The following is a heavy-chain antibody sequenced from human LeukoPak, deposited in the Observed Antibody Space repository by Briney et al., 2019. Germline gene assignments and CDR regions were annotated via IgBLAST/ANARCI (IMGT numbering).Heavy chain of an antibody. CDR3: AGVRGYYYVYYYYYMDV. V-gene: IGHV4-34*01. CDR2: INHSGST. Sequence: SETLSLTCAVYGGSFSGYYWSWIRQPPGKGLEWIGEINHSGSTNYNPSLKSRVTISVDTSKNQFSLKLSSVTAADTAVYYCAGVRGYYYVYYYYYMDVWGKGTTVTVSS. CDR1: GGSFSGYY. D-gene: IGHD3-22*01. J-gene: IGHJ6*03.